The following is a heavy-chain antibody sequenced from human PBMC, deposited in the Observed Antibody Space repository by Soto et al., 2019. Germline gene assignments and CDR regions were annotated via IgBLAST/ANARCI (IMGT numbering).Heavy chain of an antibody. J-gene: IGHJ6*03. D-gene: IGHD3-10*01. CDR3: ASARKPNDPMVWFGELLGYYYYYMDV. CDR1: GGSISSYY. CDR2: IYYSGST. Sequence: SETLSLTCTVSGGSISSYYWSWIRQPPGKGLEWIGYIYYSGSTNYNPSLKSRVTISVDTSKNQFSLKLSSVTAADTAVYYCASARKPNDPMVWFGELLGYYYYYMDVWGKGTTVTVSS. V-gene: IGHV4-59*01.